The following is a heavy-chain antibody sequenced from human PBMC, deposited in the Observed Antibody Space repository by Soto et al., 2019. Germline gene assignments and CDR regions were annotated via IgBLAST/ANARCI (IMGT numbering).Heavy chain of an antibody. J-gene: IGHJ4*02. Sequence: SETLSLTCAVSGASISRGTFYWGWIRQPPEKGLESIANIYYDGSTYYNPSLKSRVTISLDTSKNQFSLKLSSVTAADTAVYYFARSHIGPRLLMYPYDYWGQGTPVTGSS. CDR3: ARSHIGPRLLMYPYDY. CDR2: IYYDGST. V-gene: IGHV4-39*01. D-gene: IGHD6-6*01. CDR1: GASISRGTFY.